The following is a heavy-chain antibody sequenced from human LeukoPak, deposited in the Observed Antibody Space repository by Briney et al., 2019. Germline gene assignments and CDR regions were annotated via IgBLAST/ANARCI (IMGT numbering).Heavy chain of an antibody. D-gene: IGHD3-22*01. CDR3: ASMSGYYVPYYYYMDV. Sequence: PSETLSLTCTVSGCSISSGSYYWSWIRQPAGKGLEWIGRIYTSGSTNYNPSLKSRVTISVDTSKNQFSLKLSSVTAADTAVYYCASMSGYYVPYYYYMDVWGKGTTVTVSS. CDR2: IYTSGST. V-gene: IGHV4-61*02. CDR1: GCSISSGSYY. J-gene: IGHJ6*03.